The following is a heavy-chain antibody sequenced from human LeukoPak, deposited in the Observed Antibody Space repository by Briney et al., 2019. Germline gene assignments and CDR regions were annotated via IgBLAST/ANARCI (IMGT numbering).Heavy chain of an antibody. V-gene: IGHV3-7*01. CDR3: ARAYTMYYDILTGQDAFDI. Sequence: GGSLRLSCAASGFTFSSYWMSWVRQAPGKGLEGVANIKQDGSEKYYVDSVKGRFTISRDNAKNSLYLQMNSLRAEDTAVYYCARAYTMYYDILTGQDAFDIWGQGTMVTVSS. J-gene: IGHJ3*02. CDR2: IKQDGSEK. CDR1: GFTFSSYW. D-gene: IGHD3-9*01.